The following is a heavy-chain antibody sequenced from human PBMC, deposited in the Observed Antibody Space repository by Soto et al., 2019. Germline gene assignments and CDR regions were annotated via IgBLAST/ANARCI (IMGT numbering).Heavy chain of an antibody. CDR2: ISAYNGNT. CDR1: GSTFPSYG. J-gene: IGHJ6*02. D-gene: IGHD3-9*01. V-gene: IGHV1-18*01. CDR3: ARDPNPLRYLDWLPRGGGYYYYGMDV. Sequence: ASVKVSCKASGSTFPSYGISWVRQAPGQGLEWMGWISAYNGNTNYAQKLQGRVTMTTDASTSTAYMELRSLRSDDTAVYYCARDPNPLRYLDWLPRGGGYYYYGMDVWGQGTTVTV.